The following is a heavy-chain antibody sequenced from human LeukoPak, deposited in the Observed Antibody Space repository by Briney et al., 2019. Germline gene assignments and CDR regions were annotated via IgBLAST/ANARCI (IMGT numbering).Heavy chain of an antibody. CDR2: IYYSGST. V-gene: IGHV4-31*03. J-gene: IGHJ4*02. CDR3: ARGGYYDSSGYTLIDY. Sequence: SETLSLTCTVSGGSISSGGYYWSWIRQHPGKGLEWIGYIYYSGSTYYSPSLKSRVTISVDTSKNQFSLKLSSVTAADTAVYYCARGGYYDSSGYTLIDYWGQGTLVTVSS. D-gene: IGHD3-22*01. CDR1: GGSISSGGYY.